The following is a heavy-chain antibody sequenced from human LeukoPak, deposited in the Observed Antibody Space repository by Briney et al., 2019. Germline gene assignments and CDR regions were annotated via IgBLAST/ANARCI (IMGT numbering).Heavy chain of an antibody. CDR1: GGTFSSYA. D-gene: IGHD6-6*01. J-gene: IGHJ3*02. CDR2: IIPIFGTA. CDR3: ARRLPSIAPHRGGAFDI. Sequence: GSSVKVSCKASGGTFSSYAINWVRQAPGQGLDWMGGIIPIFGTANYAQKFQGRVTITADESTSTAYMELSSLRSEDTAVYYCARRLPSIAPHRGGAFDIWGQGTMVTVSS. V-gene: IGHV1-69*01.